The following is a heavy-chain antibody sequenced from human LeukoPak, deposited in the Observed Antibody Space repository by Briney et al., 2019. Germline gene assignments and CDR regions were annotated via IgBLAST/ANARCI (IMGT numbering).Heavy chain of an antibody. CDR2: IIPILGIA. D-gene: IGHD2-2*01. CDR3: ARVLSTEASCYAAVCRAFDI. CDR1: GGTFSSYA. V-gene: IGHV1-69*04. J-gene: IGHJ3*02. Sequence: GASVKVSCKASGGTFSSYAISWVRQAPGQGLEWMGRIIPILGIANYAQKFQGRVTITADKSTSTAYMELSSLRSEDTAVYYCARVLSTEASCYAAVCRAFDIWGQGTMVTVSS.